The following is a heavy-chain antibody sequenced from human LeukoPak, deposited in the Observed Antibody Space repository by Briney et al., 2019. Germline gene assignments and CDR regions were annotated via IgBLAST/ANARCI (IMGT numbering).Heavy chain of an antibody. CDR1: GFTFSSYA. J-gene: IGHJ4*02. CDR3: ARVGYSGSYSDY. D-gene: IGHD1-26*01. CDR2: ISSNGGST. V-gene: IGHV3-64*01. Sequence: GGSLRLSCAASGFTFSSYAMHWVRQAPGKGLEYVSAISSNGGSTYYANSAKGRFTISRDNSKNTLYLQMGSLRAEDMAVYYCARVGYSGSYSDYWGQGTLVTVSS.